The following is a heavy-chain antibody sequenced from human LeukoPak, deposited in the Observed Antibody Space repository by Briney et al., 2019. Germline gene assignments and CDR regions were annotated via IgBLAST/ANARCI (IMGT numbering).Heavy chain of an antibody. CDR3: ARVVYGGNSNY. CDR1: GGSISSSNW. Sequence: SETLSLTCAVSGGSISSSNWWSWVRQPPGKGLEWIGEINHSGSTNYNPSLKSRVTISVDTSKNQFSLKLSSVTAADTAVYYCARVVYGGNSNYWGQGTLVTVSS. D-gene: IGHD4-23*01. CDR2: INHSGST. J-gene: IGHJ4*02. V-gene: IGHV4-4*02.